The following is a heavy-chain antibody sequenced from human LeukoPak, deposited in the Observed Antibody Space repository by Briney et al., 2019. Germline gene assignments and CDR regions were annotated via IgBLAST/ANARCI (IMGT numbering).Heavy chain of an antibody. CDR3: ARVTMIVSGVPDAFDI. J-gene: IGHJ3*02. V-gene: IGHV4-30-2*01. CDR2: IYHSGST. CDR1: GGSISSGGYS. D-gene: IGHD3-22*01. Sequence: PSETLSLTCAVSGGSISSGGYSWSWIRQPPGKGLEWIGNIYHSGSTNYNPSLKSRVTISVDRSKNQLSLNLSPVTAADTAVYYCARVTMIVSGVPDAFDIWGQGTMVTVSS.